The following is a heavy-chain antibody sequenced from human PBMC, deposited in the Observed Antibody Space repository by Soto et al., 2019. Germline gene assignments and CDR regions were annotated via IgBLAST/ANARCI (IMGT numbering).Heavy chain of an antibody. Sequence: PSETLSLTCTVSGGSVSSGSYYWSWIRQPPGKGLEWIGYNYYSGCANYNPSLKSRVTISVDTSKNQFSLKLSSVTASDTAVYYCARDSSPYYCMDVWGQGTTVTV. CDR3: ARDSSPYYCMDV. CDR1: GGSVSSGSYY. CDR2: NYYSGCA. D-gene: IGHD2-21*01. J-gene: IGHJ6*02. V-gene: IGHV4-61*01.